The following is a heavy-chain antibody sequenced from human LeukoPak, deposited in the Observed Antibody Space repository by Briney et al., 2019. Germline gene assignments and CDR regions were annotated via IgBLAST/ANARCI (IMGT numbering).Heavy chain of an antibody. V-gene: IGHV4-39*07. CDR3: ARTTVVAKYFDY. D-gene: IGHD4-23*01. Sequence: SETLSLTCTVSGGSISSNPYYWGWIRQPPGKGLEWIGSIYYGGITYYNPSLKSRLTISIDTSKNQFSLKLSSVTAADTAVYYCARTTVVAKYFDYWGQGTLVTVSS. J-gene: IGHJ4*02. CDR1: GGSISSNPYY. CDR2: IYYGGIT.